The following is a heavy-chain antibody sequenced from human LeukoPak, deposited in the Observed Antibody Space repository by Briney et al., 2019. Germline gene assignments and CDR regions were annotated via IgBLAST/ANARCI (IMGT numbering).Heavy chain of an antibody. V-gene: IGHV1-2*02. J-gene: IGHJ3*02. Sequence: ASVKVSCKASGYTFTGYYMHWVRQAPGQGLEWMGWINPHSGGTNHAQKFQGRVTMTRDTSISTGYMELSSLRSDDTAVYYCARDAAAAGKRAFDIWGQGTMVTVSS. CDR3: ARDAAAAGKRAFDI. CDR2: INPHSGGT. D-gene: IGHD6-13*01. CDR1: GYTFTGYY.